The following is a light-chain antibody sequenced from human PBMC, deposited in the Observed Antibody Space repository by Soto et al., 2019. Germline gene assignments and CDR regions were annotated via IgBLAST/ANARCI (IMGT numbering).Light chain of an antibody. CDR2: EVS. CDR3: SSYAGSNNL. V-gene: IGLV2-8*01. J-gene: IGLJ2*01. CDR1: SSDVGGYNY. Sequence: QPVLTQPPSASGSPGQSVTISCTGTSSDVGGYNYVSWYQQHPGKAPKLMIYEVSKRPSGVPDRFSGSKSGNTASLTVSGLQAEDEADYYCSSYAGSNNLFGGGTKVTVL.